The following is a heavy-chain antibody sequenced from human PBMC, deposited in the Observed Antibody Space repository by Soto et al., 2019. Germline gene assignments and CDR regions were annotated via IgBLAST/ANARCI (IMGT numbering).Heavy chain of an antibody. CDR2: IKTDGSFS. D-gene: IGHD4-17*01. CDR1: GFTFSSYY. Sequence: EVQLVESGGGLVQPGGSLRLSCAASGFTFSSYYMHWVRQAPGKGLVWISRIKTDGSFSSYADSVKGRFTISRDNAKNTLFLQMNSLRDDDTAVYYCARGYYGDPPALDYWGLGTLVSVSS. V-gene: IGHV3-74*01. J-gene: IGHJ4*02. CDR3: ARGYYGDPPALDY.